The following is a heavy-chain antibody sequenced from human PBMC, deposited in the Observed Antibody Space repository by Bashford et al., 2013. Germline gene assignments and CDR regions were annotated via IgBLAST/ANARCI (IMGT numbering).Heavy chain of an antibody. D-gene: IGHD6-19*01. V-gene: IGHV4-59*08. Sequence: SETLSLTCTVSGGSISSYYWSWIRQPPGKGLEWIGHIHYSGSSNYNPSLKSRVTLSVDTSKNQFSLRLSSVTAADTAVYYCVRPRGVAGVAAAWAFDIWGRGTLVTVSS. CDR1: GGSISSYY. CDR2: IHYSGSS. J-gene: IGHJ3*02. CDR3: VRPRGVAGVAAAWAFDI.